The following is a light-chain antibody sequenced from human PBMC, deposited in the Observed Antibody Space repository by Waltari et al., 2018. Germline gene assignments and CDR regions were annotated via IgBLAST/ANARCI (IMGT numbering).Light chain of an antibody. CDR3: ATWDDRLTAV. J-gene: IGLJ2*01. V-gene: IGLV1-47*01. Sequence: QSILTQPPSASGTPGRTVTISCSGSNSNVGANSVCWYQQLPRTAPKLLIFGNNQRPSGVPDRFSGSKSGTSAALAIRGLRSEDEADYYCATWDDRLTAVFGGGTKLTVL. CDR1: NSNVGANS. CDR2: GNN.